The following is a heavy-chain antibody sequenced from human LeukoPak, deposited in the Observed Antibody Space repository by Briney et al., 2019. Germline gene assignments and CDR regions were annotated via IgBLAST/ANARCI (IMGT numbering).Heavy chain of an antibody. CDR2: TIPIFGTA. J-gene: IGHJ5*02. CDR1: GGTFSSYV. CDR3: ARILGPDWFDP. V-gene: IGHV1-69*06. D-gene: IGHD7-27*01. Sequence: SVKVSCKASGGTFSSYVISWVRQAPGQGLEWMGGTIPIFGTANYAQKFQGRVTITADKSTSTAYMELSSLRSEDTAVYYCARILGPDWFDPWGQGTLVTVSS.